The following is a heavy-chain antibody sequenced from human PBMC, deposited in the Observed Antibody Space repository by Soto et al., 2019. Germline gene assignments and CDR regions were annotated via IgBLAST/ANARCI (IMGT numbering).Heavy chain of an antibody. CDR2: ISPGGARI. D-gene: IGHD6-19*01. CDR1: GFMFDSYA. J-gene: IGHJ4*02. V-gene: IGHV3-48*02. CDR3: TKSADSDGWGVDF. Sequence: EVQLVESGGGLVQPGGSLRLSCVASGFMFDSYAMNWVRQAPGKGLEWVSYISPGGARIYYAESLKGRITISRDNDRNSLSLQMNILSDEYTAVYYCTKSADSDGWGVDFWGQRTLVTVSS.